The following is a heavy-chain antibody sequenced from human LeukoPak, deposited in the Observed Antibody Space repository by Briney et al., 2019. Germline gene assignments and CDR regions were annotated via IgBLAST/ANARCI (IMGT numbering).Heavy chain of an antibody. D-gene: IGHD3-22*01. CDR3: ARGRDDYDSSGFPLMLY. CDR1: GYTFTSYD. CDR2: MNPNNGDT. J-gene: IGHJ4*02. V-gene: IGHV1-8*03. Sequence: ASVKVSCKASGYTFTSYDINWVRQATGQGLEWMGWMNPNNGDTGYARKFQGRVTFTRSTSISTAYMELSGLRSEDTAVYYCARGRDDYDSSGFPLMLYWGQGTLVTVSS.